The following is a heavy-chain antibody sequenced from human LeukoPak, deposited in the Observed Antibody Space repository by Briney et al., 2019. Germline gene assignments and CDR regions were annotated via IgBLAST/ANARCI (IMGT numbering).Heavy chain of an antibody. D-gene: IGHD1-14*01. Sequence: KPSETLSLTCTVSGGSISSSSYYWGWIRQPPGKGLEWIGSIYYSGSTYYNPSLKSRVTISVDTSKNQFSLKLSSVTAADTAVYYCARGSAFRTFDYWGQGTLVTVSS. CDR2: IYYSGST. J-gene: IGHJ4*02. V-gene: IGHV4-39*07. CDR1: GGSISSSSYY. CDR3: ARGSAFRTFDY.